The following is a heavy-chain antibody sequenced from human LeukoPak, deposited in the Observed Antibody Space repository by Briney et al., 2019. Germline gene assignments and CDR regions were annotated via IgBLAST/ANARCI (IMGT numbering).Heavy chain of an antibody. CDR1: GYTFTSHK. CDR3: ARMGYSSDSYFDY. Sequence: ASVKVSCKASGYTFTSHKIHWGRQAPWQGLEWMGVINPSSNTTSYAQRFQRRLTMTRDTSTSIVYMELSTLRSEDTAVHYCARMGYSSDSYFDYWGQGTLVAVSS. D-gene: IGHD6-19*01. V-gene: IGHV1-46*01. J-gene: IGHJ4*02. CDR2: INPSSNTT.